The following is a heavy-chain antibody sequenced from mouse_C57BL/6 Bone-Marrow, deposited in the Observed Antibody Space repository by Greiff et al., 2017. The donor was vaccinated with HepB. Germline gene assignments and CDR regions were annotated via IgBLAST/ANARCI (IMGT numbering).Heavy chain of an antibody. V-gene: IGHV14-4*01. CDR1: GFNIKDDY. J-gene: IGHJ2*01. D-gene: IGHD1-1*01. CDR2: IDPENGDT. CDR3: TIYYYGPYYFDY. Sequence: EVQLQQSGAELVRPGASVKLSCTASGFNIKDDYMHWVKQRPEQGLEWIGWIDPENGDTEYASKFQGKATITADTSSNTAYLQLSSLTSEDTDVYYCTIYYYGPYYFDYWGQGTTLTVSS.